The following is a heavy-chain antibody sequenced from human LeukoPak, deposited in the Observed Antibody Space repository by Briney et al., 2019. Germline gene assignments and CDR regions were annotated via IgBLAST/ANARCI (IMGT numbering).Heavy chain of an antibody. CDR3: ARAITIFGVATNWFDP. V-gene: IGHV4-38-2*02. Sequence: PSETLSLTCTVSGYSISSGYYWGWIRQPPGKGLEWIGSIYYSGSTYYNPSLKSRVTLSVDTSKNQFSLKLSSVTAADTAVYYCARAITIFGVATNWFDPWGQGTLVTVSS. J-gene: IGHJ5*02. CDR1: GYSISSGYY. CDR2: IYYSGST. D-gene: IGHD3-3*01.